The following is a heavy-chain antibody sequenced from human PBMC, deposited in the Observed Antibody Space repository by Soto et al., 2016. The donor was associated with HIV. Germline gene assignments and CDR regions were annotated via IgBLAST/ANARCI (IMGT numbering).Heavy chain of an antibody. D-gene: IGHD3-22*01. V-gene: IGHV1-24*01. CDR2: FDPEDGER. CDR3: EIEILNMMVVVPFQH. J-gene: IGHJ1*01. Sequence: QVQLVQSGAEVKKPGASVKVSCKVSGYTLTELSMHWVRQAPGKGLEWMGTFDPEDGERIYAQKFQGRLTMTEDTSTDTAYMDLSSLRSEDTAVYYCEIEILNMMVVVPFQHWGQGTLVTVSS. CDR1: GYTLTELS.